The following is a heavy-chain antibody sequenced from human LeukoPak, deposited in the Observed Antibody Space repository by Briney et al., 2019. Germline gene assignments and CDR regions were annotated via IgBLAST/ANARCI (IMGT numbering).Heavy chain of an antibody. CDR1: GFPFSSYW. V-gene: IGHV3-7*03. D-gene: IGHD6-19*01. CDR2: IKEDGSGE. CDR3: VSGSGWIFDY. J-gene: IGHJ4*02. Sequence: GGSLRLSCVASGFPFSSYWMTWVRQAPGKGLEWVAHIKEDGSGEYYVDSVKGRFTISIDNAKKSMYLQMNSLRVEDTAIYYCVSGSGWIFDYWGQGTLDTVSS.